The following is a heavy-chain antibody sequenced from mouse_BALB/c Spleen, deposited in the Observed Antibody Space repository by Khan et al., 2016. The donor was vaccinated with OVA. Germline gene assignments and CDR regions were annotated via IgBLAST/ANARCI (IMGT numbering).Heavy chain of an antibody. CDR2: IFPNSGGT. V-gene: IGHV1S29*02. Sequence: EVQLQESGPELVKPGASVKISCKASGYTFSDYNMDWVKQSHGESLEWIGYIFPNSGGTGYNQKFKTKATLTVDNSSSTAYMDLRSLTSEESAVYDCARSGYGSFGYWGRGTLVTVSA. J-gene: IGHJ3*01. D-gene: IGHD1-2*01. CDR1: GYTFSDYN. CDR3: ARSGYGSFGY.